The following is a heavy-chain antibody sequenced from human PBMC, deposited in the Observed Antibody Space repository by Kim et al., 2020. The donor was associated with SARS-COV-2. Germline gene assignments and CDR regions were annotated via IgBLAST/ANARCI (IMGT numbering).Heavy chain of an antibody. V-gene: IGHV1-69*01. CDR3: ARGDCTNGVCSMDV. Sequence: AQKFQGRVTITADESTSTAYMELSSLRSEDTAVYYCARGDCTNGVCSMDVWGQGTTVTVSS. D-gene: IGHD2-8*01. J-gene: IGHJ6*02.